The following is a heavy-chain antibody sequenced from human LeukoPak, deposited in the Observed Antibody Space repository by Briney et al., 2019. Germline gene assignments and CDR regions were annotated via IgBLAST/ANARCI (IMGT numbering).Heavy chain of an antibody. D-gene: IGHD5-18*01. CDR2: IYYRGIT. CDR3: ARHRGYSYGSIDF. CDR1: GGSISSYY. Sequence: SETLSLTRTVSGGSISSYYWSWIRQPPGKGLGWIGYIYYRGITNYNPSLKSRVTISVDTSKNQFSLKLTSVTPADTAVYYCARHRGYSYGSIDFWGQGTLVTVSS. J-gene: IGHJ4*02. V-gene: IGHV4-59*08.